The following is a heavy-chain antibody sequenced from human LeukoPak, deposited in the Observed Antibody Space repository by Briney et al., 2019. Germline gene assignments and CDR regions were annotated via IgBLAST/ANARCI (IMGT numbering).Heavy chain of an antibody. CDR1: GGSISNYY. CDR2: IYYRGSA. D-gene: IGHD5-18*01. Sequence: PSETLSLTCTVSGGSISNYYWSWIRQPPGKGPEWIGYIYYRGSASYNPSLKSRVSMSLDTSKNQFSLKLSSVTAADAAVYFCARSDPGYSYGYFDYWGQGTLVTVSS. J-gene: IGHJ4*02. CDR3: ARSDPGYSYGYFDY. V-gene: IGHV4-59*01.